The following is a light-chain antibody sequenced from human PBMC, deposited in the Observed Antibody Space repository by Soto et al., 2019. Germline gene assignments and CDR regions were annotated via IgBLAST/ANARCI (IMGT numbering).Light chain of an antibody. CDR3: SSYTSSSTLVV. J-gene: IGLJ2*01. CDR1: SSDVGSYDY. Sequence: QSALIQPPSVSGSPGQSVTISCTGTSSDVGSYDYVSWYQQHPGKAPKLMIYEVSNRPSGVSNRFSGSKSGNTASLTISGLPAEDEADYYCSSYTSSSTLVVFGGGTKVTVL. CDR2: EVS. V-gene: IGLV2-14*01.